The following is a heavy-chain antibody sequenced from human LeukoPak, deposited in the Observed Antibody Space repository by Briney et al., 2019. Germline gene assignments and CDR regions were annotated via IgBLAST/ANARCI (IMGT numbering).Heavy chain of an antibody. D-gene: IGHD6-13*01. J-gene: IGHJ4*02. CDR1: GYTFTGNY. Sequence: ASVKVSCKASGYTFTGNYMHWVRQAPGQGLEWMGRINTDSGGTNYAQKFQDRVTMTRDTSISTAYMELSRLRSDDTAMYYCARLGQQSDYWGQGTLVTVSS. V-gene: IGHV1-2*06. CDR3: ARLGQQSDY. CDR2: INTDSGGT.